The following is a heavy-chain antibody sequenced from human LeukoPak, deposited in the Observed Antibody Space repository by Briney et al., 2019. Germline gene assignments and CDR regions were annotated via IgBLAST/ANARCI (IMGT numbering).Heavy chain of an antibody. J-gene: IGHJ2*01. V-gene: IGHV3-7*03. D-gene: IGHD5-12*01. CDR3: ARVSTNSRVAGYDPQWYFDL. Sequence: GGSLRLSCAASGFTFSNYWMTWVRQAPGKGLEWVANIKHDGSDKYYLDSVKGRFTISRDNAQNSLYLQMNSLRAEDTAVYYCARVSTNSRVAGYDPQWYFDLWGRGTPVTVSP. CDR1: GFTFSNYW. CDR2: IKHDGSDK.